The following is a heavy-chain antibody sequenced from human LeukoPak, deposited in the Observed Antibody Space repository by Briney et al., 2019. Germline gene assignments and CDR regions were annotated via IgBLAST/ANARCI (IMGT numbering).Heavy chain of an antibody. CDR1: GGSINSYY. CDR2: LYYSGST. J-gene: IGHJ4*02. D-gene: IGHD3-10*01. V-gene: IGHV4-59*01. CDR3: ARKRDSGAPFDY. Sequence: PSETLSLTCTVSGGSINSYYWSWIRQPPGQGLEWIGYLYYSGSTNYNPSLKSRVTISVDMPKNQFSLKLSSVTAADTAVYYCARKRDSGAPFDYWGQGTLVTVSS.